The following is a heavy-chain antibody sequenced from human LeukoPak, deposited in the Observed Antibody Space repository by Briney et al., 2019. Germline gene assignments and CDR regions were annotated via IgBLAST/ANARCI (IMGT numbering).Heavy chain of an antibody. Sequence: SETLSLTCTVSGGSISSYYWSWIRQPPGKGLEWIGYIYYSGSTNYNPSLKSRVTISVDTSKNQFSLKLSSVTAADTAVYYCARLKKPAKNYYDSSGAGDLYYFDYRGQGTLVTVSS. CDR3: ARLKKPAKNYYDSSGAGDLYYFDY. J-gene: IGHJ4*02. D-gene: IGHD3-22*01. CDR2: IYYSGST. V-gene: IGHV4-59*08. CDR1: GGSISSYY.